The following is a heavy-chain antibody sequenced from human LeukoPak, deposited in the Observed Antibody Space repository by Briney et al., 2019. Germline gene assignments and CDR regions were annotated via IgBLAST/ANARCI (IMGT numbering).Heavy chain of an antibody. D-gene: IGHD6-6*01. CDR2: IYTSGST. Sequence: SETLSLTCTVSGYSISSGYYWGWIRQPAGKGLEWIGRIYTSGSTNYNPSLKSRVTMSVDTSKNQFSLKLSSVTAADTAVYYCARDSFVAAPLNWGQGTLVTVSS. J-gene: IGHJ4*02. V-gene: IGHV4-4*07. CDR3: ARDSFVAAPLN. CDR1: GYSISSGYY.